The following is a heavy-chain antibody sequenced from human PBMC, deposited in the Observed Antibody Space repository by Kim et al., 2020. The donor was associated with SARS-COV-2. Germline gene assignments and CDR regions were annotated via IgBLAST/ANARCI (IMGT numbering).Heavy chain of an antibody. Sequence: GGSLRLSCAASGFTFSSYAMSWVRQAPGKGLEWVSAISGSGGSTYYADSVKGRFTISRDNSKNTLYLQMNSLRAEDTAVYYCAKDIEYNWNPLDAFDIWGQGTMVTVSS. D-gene: IGHD1-20*01. V-gene: IGHV3-23*01. CDR2: ISGSGGST. CDR1: GFTFSSYA. CDR3: AKDIEYNWNPLDAFDI. J-gene: IGHJ3*02.